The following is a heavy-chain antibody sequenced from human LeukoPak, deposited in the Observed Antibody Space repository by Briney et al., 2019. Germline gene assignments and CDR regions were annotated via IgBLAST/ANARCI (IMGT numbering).Heavy chain of an antibody. J-gene: IGHJ4*02. CDR1: GFTFSTYW. CDR3: ARGRLWSGLDFDY. V-gene: IGHV3-7*01. D-gene: IGHD3-3*01. Sequence: PGGSLRLSCAASGFTFSTYWMSWVRQAPGKGLYWVANINRDGSEEYYGDSVKGRFTISRENAKNSLYLQMNSLRAGDTAVYYCARGRLWSGLDFDYWGQGTLVTGSS. CDR2: INRDGSEE.